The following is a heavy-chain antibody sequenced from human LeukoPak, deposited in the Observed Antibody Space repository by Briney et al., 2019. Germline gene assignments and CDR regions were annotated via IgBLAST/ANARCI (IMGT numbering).Heavy chain of an antibody. D-gene: IGHD3-10*01. CDR2: TNPNSGGT. CDR1: GYTFTGYY. CDR3: ARATEGPSWFGESWNWFDP. V-gene: IGHV1-2*02. J-gene: IGHJ5*02. Sequence: ASVKVSCKASGYTFTGYYMHWVRQAPGQGLEWMGWTNPNSGGTNYAQKFQGRVTMTRDTSISTAYMELSRLRSDDTAVYYCARATEGPSWFGESWNWFDPWGQGTLVTVSS.